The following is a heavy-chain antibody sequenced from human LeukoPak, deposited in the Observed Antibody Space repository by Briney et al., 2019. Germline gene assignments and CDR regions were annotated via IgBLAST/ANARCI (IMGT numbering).Heavy chain of an antibody. Sequence: PGGSLRLSCAVSGFTFSSYAMSWVRQAPGKGLEWVSAISDSGGDTYYADSVKGRFTISRDNSKNTLYLQMNSLRAEDTAVYYCAKRVFGSSFDPWGQGTLVTVSS. CDR3: AKRVFGSSFDP. D-gene: IGHD3-16*01. J-gene: IGHJ5*02. V-gene: IGHV3-23*01. CDR1: GFTFSSYA. CDR2: ISDSGGDT.